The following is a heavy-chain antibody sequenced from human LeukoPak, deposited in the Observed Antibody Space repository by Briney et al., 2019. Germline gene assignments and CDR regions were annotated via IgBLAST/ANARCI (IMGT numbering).Heavy chain of an antibody. CDR2: FHNSRTT. V-gene: IGHV4-59*01. D-gene: IGHD3-10*01. J-gene: IGHJ5*02. Sequence: SSETLSLTCTVSGGSISGYSWTWTRQPPGQGLEWIGHFHNSRTTSYNPSLTGRVIISVDTAMDQISLKLNSVTAADTAVYYCARGHLGLSPWGQGTLVTVSS. CDR3: ARGHLGLSP. CDR1: GGSISGYS.